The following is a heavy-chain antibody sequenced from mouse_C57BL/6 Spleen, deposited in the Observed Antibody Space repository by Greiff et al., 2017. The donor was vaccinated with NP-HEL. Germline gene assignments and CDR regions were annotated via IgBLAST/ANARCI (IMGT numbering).Heavy chain of an antibody. Sequence: EVKLMESGGGLVKPGGSLKLSCAASGFTFSDYGMHWVRQAPEKGLEWVAYISSGSSTIYYADTVKGRFTISRDNAKNTLFLQMTSLRSEDTAMYYCASDLLWYPWFAYWGQGTLVTVSA. CDR1: GFTFSDYG. V-gene: IGHV5-17*01. CDR3: ASDLLWYPWFAY. D-gene: IGHD2-1*01. J-gene: IGHJ3*01. CDR2: ISSGSSTI.